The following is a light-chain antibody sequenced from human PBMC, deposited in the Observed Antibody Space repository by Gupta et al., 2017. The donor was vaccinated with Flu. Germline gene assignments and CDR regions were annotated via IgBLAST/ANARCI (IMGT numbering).Light chain of an antibody. J-gene: IGLJ2*01. Sequence: QSVLTQPPSASGTPGQRVTISCSGSSSNIGTYTVNWYQQLPGTAPKLLIFSNDLRPSGVPDRFSGSKSGTSASLAISGLQSEDEADYYCAAWDDSLNGPVLGGGTKLTVL. CDR1: SSNIGTYT. CDR2: SND. V-gene: IGLV1-44*01. CDR3: AAWDDSLNGPV.